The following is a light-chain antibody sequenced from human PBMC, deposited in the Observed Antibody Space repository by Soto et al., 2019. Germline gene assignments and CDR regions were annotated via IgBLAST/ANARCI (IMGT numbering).Light chain of an antibody. CDR3: HQYGRSPRT. CDR2: RTS. Sequence: ELVLTQSPGTLSLSPGERPTLSWRASQSVSNNYLAWYQQKPGQAPRLLIYRTSNRASGIPARFSGSGSGPDFTLTISSLEPEDFAVYYCHQYGRSPRTFGQGTRLENK. V-gene: IGKV3-20*01. J-gene: IGKJ1*01. CDR1: QSVSNNY.